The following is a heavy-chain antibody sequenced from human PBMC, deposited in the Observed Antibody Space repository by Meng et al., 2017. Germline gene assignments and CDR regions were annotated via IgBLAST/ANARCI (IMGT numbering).Heavy chain of an antibody. D-gene: IGHD5-18*01. CDR2: NNHSGCT. CDR1: GGFFSGYY. J-gene: IGHJ4*02. Sequence: QVDLQQWGAGTLKTPETLFLTCAVYGGFFSGYYWSWIRQPPGKGLEWIGANNHSGCTNYNPTLTSRVTISVDTSKNQFSLKLSSVTAADTAVYYCASSGYSYGYRFDYWGQGTLVTVSS. CDR3: ASSGYSYGYRFDY. V-gene: IGHV4-34*01.